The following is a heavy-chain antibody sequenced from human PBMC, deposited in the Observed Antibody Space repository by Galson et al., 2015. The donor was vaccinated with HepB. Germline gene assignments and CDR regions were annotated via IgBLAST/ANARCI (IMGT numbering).Heavy chain of an antibody. CDR1: GGTFSSYA. CDR3: ARQRDVDIVYFDY. CDR2: IIPIFGTA. V-gene: IGHV1-69*13. Sequence: SVKVSCKASGGTFSSYAISWVRQAPGRGLEWMGGIIPIFGTANYAQKFQGRVTITADESTSTAYMELSSLRSEDTAVYYCARQRDVDIVYFDYWGQGTLVTVSS. J-gene: IGHJ4*02. D-gene: IGHD5-12*01.